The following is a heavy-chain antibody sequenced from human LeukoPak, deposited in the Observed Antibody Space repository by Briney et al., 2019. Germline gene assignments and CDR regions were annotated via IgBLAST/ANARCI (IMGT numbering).Heavy chain of an antibody. CDR3: ARIKRGYSYGNFDY. D-gene: IGHD5-18*01. V-gene: IGHV1-8*01. J-gene: IGHJ4*02. CDR1: GYTFTSYD. Sequence: GASGKVSCKASGYTFTSYDINWVRQATGQGLEWMGWMNPNSGNTGYAQKFQGRVTMTRNTSISTAYMELSSLRSEDTAVYYCARIKRGYSYGNFDYWGQGTLVTVSS. CDR2: MNPNSGNT.